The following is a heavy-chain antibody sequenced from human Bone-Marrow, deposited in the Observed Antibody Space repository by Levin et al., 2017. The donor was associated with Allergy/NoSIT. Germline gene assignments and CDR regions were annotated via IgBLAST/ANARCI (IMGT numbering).Heavy chain of an antibody. CDR3: ARGEIGSSGLFDY. D-gene: IGHD6-19*01. J-gene: IGHJ4*02. Sequence: PLASVKVSCKTSGYTFTSYNVYWVRQAPGQGLEWMGGIMPIIGTANYAQKFQGRVTINADESTTTAYMELSSLRSEDTAVYYCARGEIGSSGLFDYWGQGTLVTVSS. CDR1: GYTFTSYN. CDR2: IMPIIGTA. V-gene: IGHV1-69*13.